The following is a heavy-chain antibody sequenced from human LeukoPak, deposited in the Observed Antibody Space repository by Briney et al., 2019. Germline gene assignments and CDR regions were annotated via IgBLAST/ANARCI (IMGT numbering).Heavy chain of an antibody. J-gene: IGHJ4*02. CDR1: GYTFTVYF. CDR2: INPNSGGT. V-gene: IGHV1-2*02. Sequence: ASVKVSCKASGYTFTVYFMHWVRQAPGQGLEWMGWINPNSGGTNYAQKFQGRVTMTRDTSISTAYMELRRLRSDDTAVYYCARGYLYYYDVSGYPFDYWGQGTLVTVSS. CDR3: ARGYLYYYDVSGYPFDY. D-gene: IGHD3-22*01.